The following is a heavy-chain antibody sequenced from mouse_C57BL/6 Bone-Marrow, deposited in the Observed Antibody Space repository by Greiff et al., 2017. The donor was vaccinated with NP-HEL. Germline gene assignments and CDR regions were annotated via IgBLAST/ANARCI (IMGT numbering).Heavy chain of an antibody. J-gene: IGHJ1*03. D-gene: IGHD3-3*01. CDR3: ARTLIWYFDV. CDR2: INPNNGGT. V-gene: IGHV1-18*01. Sequence: EVKLMESGPELVKPGASVKIPCKASGYTFTDYNMDWVKQSHGKSLEWIGDINPNNGGTIYNQKFKGKATLTVDKSSSTAYMELRSLTSEDTAVYYCARTLIWYFDVWGTGTTVTVSS. CDR1: GYTFTDYN.